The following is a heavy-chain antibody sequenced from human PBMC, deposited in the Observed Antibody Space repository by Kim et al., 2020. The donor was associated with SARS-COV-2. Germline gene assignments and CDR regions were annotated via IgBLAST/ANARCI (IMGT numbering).Heavy chain of an antibody. J-gene: IGHJ6*03. V-gene: IGHV3-9*01. D-gene: IGHD2-2*01. CDR3: AKGGYCSSTSCYYYYYMDV. Sequence: GRFTISRDNAKNSLYLQMNSLRAEDTALYYCAKGGYCSSTSCYYYYYMDVWGKGTTVTVSS.